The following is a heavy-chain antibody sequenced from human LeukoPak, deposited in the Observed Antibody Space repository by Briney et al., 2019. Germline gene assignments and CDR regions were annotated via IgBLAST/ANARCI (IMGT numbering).Heavy chain of an antibody. CDR2: ISSSSTYM. J-gene: IGHJ6*02. V-gene: IGHV3-21*01. CDR3: ARGEEKGGISYLFYGMDV. Sequence: GGSLRLSCAASGFTFSSFTMYWVRQAPRKGLEWVSFISSSSTYMYYGDSVKGRFTISRDNAKNSLYLQMNSLRAEDTAVYYCARGEEKGGISYLFYGMDVWGQGTTVTVSS. CDR1: GFTFSSFT. D-gene: IGHD1-26*01.